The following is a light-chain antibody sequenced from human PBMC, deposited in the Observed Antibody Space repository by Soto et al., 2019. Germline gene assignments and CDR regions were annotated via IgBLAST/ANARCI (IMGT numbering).Light chain of an antibody. J-gene: IGKJ1*01. CDR2: DAS. CDR3: QQYGTSRA. CDR1: QSISTW. V-gene: IGKV1-5*01. Sequence: DTQMTQSPSTLSASVGDRVTITCRASQSISTWLAWYQQKPGKAPKLLIFDASSLESGVPARFSGSASGTEFTLTISRLHRDDFATYYCQQYGTSRAFGQGTRVDVK.